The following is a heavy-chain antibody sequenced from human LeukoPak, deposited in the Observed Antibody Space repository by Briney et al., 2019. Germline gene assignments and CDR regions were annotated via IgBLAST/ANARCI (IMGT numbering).Heavy chain of an antibody. CDR2: INPRISGT. CDR3: ARDYGGERGGYYFDS. CDR1: GYSFSGYY. D-gene: IGHD3-10*01. V-gene: IGHV1-2*02. Sequence: ASVKVSCKASGYSFSGYYIHWVRQAPGQGLEWMGWINPRISGTNYAQIFQGRVTMTSDTSISTAYMELSRLGSEDTAVYYCARDYGGERGGYYFDSWGQGTPVTVSS. J-gene: IGHJ4*02.